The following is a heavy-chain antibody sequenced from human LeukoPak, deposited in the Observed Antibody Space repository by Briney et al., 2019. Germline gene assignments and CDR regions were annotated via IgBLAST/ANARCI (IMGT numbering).Heavy chain of an antibody. V-gene: IGHV3-48*03. CDR1: GFTFSSYE. Sequence: GGSLRLSCAASGFTFSSYEMNWVRQAPGKGLEWVSYISSSGSTIYYADSVKGRFTISRDNAKNSLYLQINSLRAEDTAVYYCARVLRTDGYNIFDYWGQGTLVTVSS. CDR2: ISSSGSTI. D-gene: IGHD5-24*01. J-gene: IGHJ4*02. CDR3: ARVLRTDGYNIFDY.